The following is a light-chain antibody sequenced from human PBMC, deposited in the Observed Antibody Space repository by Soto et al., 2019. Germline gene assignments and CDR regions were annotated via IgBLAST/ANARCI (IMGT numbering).Light chain of an antibody. V-gene: IGLV9-49*01. CDR2: VGTGGIVG. CDR1: SGYSNYK. Sequence: QPVLTQPPSASASLGASVTLTCTLSSGYSNYKVDWYQQSPGKGPRFVMRVGTGGIVGSKGDGIPDRFSVLGSGLNRYLTINNIQEEDESDYDCGTAHAGGTNFVSWVFGGGTKLTVL. J-gene: IGLJ3*02. CDR3: GTAHAGGTNFVSWV.